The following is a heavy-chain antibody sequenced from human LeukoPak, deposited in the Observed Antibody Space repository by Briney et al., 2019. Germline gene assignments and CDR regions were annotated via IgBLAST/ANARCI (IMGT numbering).Heavy chain of an antibody. CDR2: IYQSGST. Sequence: NPSETLSLTCTVSGGSISSYYWSWIRQPPGRGLEWIGYIYQSGSTDYNPSLKSRVTISVDTSKNQFSLKLSSVTAADTAVYYCVRDRELAYWGQGILVTVSS. J-gene: IGHJ4*02. D-gene: IGHD1-1*01. CDR1: GGSISSYY. CDR3: VRDRELAY. V-gene: IGHV4-59*01.